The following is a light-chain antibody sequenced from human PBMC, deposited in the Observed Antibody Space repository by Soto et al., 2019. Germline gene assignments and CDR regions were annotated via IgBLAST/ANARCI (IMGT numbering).Light chain of an antibody. CDR1: LSLSSY. CDR3: QQSGDWPA. Sequence: EVVLTQFPGTLSLSPLDIATLCFRASLSLSSYLTWYQHKPGQAPRLLFYDVSNRATGIPDRFSSSASGTNFTLTISSLETEDFAIYYCQQSGDWPAFGQGTKVDI. J-gene: IGKJ1*01. CDR2: DVS. V-gene: IGKV3-11*01.